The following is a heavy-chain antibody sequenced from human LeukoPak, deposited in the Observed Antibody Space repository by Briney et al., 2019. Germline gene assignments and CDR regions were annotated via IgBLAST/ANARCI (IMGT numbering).Heavy chain of an antibody. D-gene: IGHD4-17*01. V-gene: IGHV3-21*01. CDR2: ISSSSSYI. CDR1: GFTFSSYS. Sequence: GGSLRLSCTASGFTFSSYSMNWVRQAPGKGLEWVSSISSSSSYIYYTDSLKGRFTISRDNAKNTLYLQMNSLRAEDTAVYYCARDPIPTTVTTYWPNWFDPWGQGTLVTVSS. CDR3: ARDPIPTTVTTYWPNWFDP. J-gene: IGHJ5*02.